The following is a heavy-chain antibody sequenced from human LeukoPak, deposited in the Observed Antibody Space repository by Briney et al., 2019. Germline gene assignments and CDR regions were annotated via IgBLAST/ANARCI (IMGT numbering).Heavy chain of an antibody. V-gene: IGHV3-30*02. CDR2: IWYDGSNK. J-gene: IGHJ4*02. Sequence: GGSLRLSCAASGFTFSSYGMHWVRQAPGKGLEWVAVIWYDGSNKYYADSVKGRFTISKDNSKNTMFLQMSSLRIEDTAVYYCAKGSSAYGHPTSPLFDFWGQGTLVTVSS. D-gene: IGHD6-19*01. CDR3: AKGSSAYGHPTSPLFDF. CDR1: GFTFSSYG.